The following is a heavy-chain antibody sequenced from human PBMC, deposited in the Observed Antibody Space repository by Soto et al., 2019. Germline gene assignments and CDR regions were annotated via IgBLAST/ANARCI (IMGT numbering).Heavy chain of an antibody. CDR1: GFSLSNARMG. Sequence: QVTLKESGPVLVKPTETLTLTCTVSGFSLSNARMGVSWIRQPPGKALEWLAHIFSNDEKSYSTSLKSRLTISKDTSKSQVVLTMTNMDPVDTATYYCARIPEDDPAAPNYYYYGMDVWGQGTTVTVSS. D-gene: IGHD2-2*01. V-gene: IGHV2-26*01. J-gene: IGHJ6*02. CDR2: IFSNDEK. CDR3: ARIPEDDPAAPNYYYYGMDV.